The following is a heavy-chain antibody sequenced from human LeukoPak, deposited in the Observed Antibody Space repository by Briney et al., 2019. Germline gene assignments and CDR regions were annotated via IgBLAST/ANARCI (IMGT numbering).Heavy chain of an antibody. CDR1: GLTLSNSA. J-gene: IGHJ4*02. Sequence: PGGSLRLSCVASGLTLSNSAMSWVRQAPGKGLEWVSSVSGRGRSTYYADSVKGRFNVSKDNSRNTLYLEMRSLRAEDTAVYFCAQHRGFFGVTEYFDFWGQGILVTVSS. CDR2: VSGRGRST. D-gene: IGHD3-3*01. V-gene: IGHV3-23*01. CDR3: AQHRGFFGVTEYFDF.